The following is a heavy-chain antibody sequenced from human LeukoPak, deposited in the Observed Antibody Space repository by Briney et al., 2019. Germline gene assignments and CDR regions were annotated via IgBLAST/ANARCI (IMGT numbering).Heavy chain of an antibody. Sequence: GGSLRLSCAASGFTFSSYWMSWVRQAPGKGLEWVANIKLDGSEKYYVDSVKGRLTISRDNAKNSLYLQMNSLRAEDTAVYYCARDLVVRGYPYYYYMDVWGKGTTVTVSS. CDR2: IKLDGSEK. D-gene: IGHD3-10*01. J-gene: IGHJ6*03. CDR1: GFTFSSYW. CDR3: ARDLVVRGYPYYYYMDV. V-gene: IGHV3-7*01.